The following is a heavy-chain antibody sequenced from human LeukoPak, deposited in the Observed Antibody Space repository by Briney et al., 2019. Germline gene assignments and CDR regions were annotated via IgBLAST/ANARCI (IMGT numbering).Heavy chain of an antibody. J-gene: IGHJ4*02. V-gene: IGHV3-74*01. CDR2: ITTEGRST. Sequence: GGSLRLSCAASGFNFSNYWMHWVRHVPGKGLVWVSRITTEGRSTSYADSVKGRFTISRDNAKNTLYLQMNSLRAEDTAVYYCARGVPAAIDYWGQGALVTVSS. D-gene: IGHD2-2*01. CDR3: ARGVPAAIDY. CDR1: GFNFSNYW.